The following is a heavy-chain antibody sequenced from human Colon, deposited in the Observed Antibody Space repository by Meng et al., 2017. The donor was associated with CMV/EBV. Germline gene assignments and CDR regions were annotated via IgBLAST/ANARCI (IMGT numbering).Heavy chain of an antibody. CDR1: GFTFNSEY. CDR2: IKPDGSYT. CDR3: ARETFFRFDP. J-gene: IGHJ5*02. Sequence: LSCAASGFTFNSEYMSWVRQAPGKGLEWVAKIKPDGSYTNYVDSVKGRFTISRDNAESSLYLQLNSLSVEDTAVYYCARETFFRFDPWGQGTLVTVSS. V-gene: IGHV3-7*01.